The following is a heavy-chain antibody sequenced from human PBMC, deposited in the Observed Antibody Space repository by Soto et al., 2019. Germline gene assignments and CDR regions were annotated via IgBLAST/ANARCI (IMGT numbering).Heavy chain of an antibody. CDR1: GGTFSSYA. Sequence: SVKVSCKASGGTFSSYAISWVRQAPGQGLEWMGGIIPIFGTANYAQKFQGRVTITADESTSTAYMELGSLRSEDTAVYYCASTIAVAELYYYYYGMDVWGQGTTVTVSS. CDR3: ASTIAVAELYYYYYGMDV. V-gene: IGHV1-69*13. D-gene: IGHD6-19*01. CDR2: IIPIFGTA. J-gene: IGHJ6*02.